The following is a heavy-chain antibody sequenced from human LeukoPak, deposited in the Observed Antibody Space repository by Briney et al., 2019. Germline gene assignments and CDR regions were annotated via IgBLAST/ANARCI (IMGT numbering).Heavy chain of an antibody. Sequence: GGSLRLSCAASGFTVSSNYMSWVRQAPGKGLEWVSVIYSGGSTCYADSVKGRFTISRDNSKNTLYLQMNSLRAEDTAVYYCARDPSSILNLIYWGQGTPVTVSS. CDR2: IYSGGST. CDR1: GFTVSSNY. D-gene: IGHD3-9*01. CDR3: ARDPSSILNLIY. J-gene: IGHJ4*02. V-gene: IGHV3-66*01.